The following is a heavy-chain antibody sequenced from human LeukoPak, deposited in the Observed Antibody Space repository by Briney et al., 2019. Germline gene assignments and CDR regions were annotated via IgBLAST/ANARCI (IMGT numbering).Heavy chain of an antibody. D-gene: IGHD6-13*01. CDR2: INPNSGGT. J-gene: IGHJ5*02. Sequence: ASVKVSCKASGYTFTDYYMHWVRQAPGQGHEWMGRINPNSGGTKYAQKFQGRVTMTRDTSISTAYMELNRLTSDDTAVYYCAKCGDFIAASYNWFDPWGPGTLVTVSS. CDR1: GYTFTDYY. V-gene: IGHV1-2*06. CDR3: AKCGDFIAASYNWFDP.